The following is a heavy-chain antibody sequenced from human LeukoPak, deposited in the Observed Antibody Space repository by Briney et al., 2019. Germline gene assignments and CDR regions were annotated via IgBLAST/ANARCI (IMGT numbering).Heavy chain of an antibody. Sequence: SQTLSLTCTVSGGSISSGGYYWSWIRQHPGKVLEWIGYIYYSGSTYYNPSLKSRVTISVDTSKNQFSLKLSSVTAADTAVYYCARGSLRSSPLDYWGQGTLVTVSS. J-gene: IGHJ4*02. V-gene: IGHV4-31*03. D-gene: IGHD3-10*01. CDR3: ARGSLRSSPLDY. CDR1: GGSISSGGYY. CDR2: IYYSGST.